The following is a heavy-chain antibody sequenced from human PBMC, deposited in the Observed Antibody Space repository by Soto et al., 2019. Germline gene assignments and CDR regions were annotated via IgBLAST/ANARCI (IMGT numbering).Heavy chain of an antibody. CDR1: GFTFSSYS. Sequence: EVQLVESGGGLVKPGGSLRLSCAASGFTFSSYSMNWVRQAPGKGLEWVSSISGSSSYIYYADSVQGRFTIPRDNAKNSLYLQMNSLRAEDPAVYYCAREMTTARFGPWGQGTLVTVPS. V-gene: IGHV3-21*01. CDR2: ISGSSSYI. J-gene: IGHJ5*02. D-gene: IGHD4-17*01. CDR3: AREMTTARFGP.